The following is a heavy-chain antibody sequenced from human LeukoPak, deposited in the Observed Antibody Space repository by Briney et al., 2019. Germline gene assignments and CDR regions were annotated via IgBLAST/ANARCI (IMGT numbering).Heavy chain of an antibody. CDR1: GFTVISNL. Sequence: GGSLTLSCAASGFTVISNLMTWVRQSPGRGLEWLSSIYSGGATYYADSVKGRFTISRDHSNNSVSLQMTNLRVEDTAIYYCARGAYRISWPGIDYWGQGTLVTVSS. V-gene: IGHV3-53*01. CDR2: IYSGGAT. J-gene: IGHJ4*02. D-gene: IGHD3-16*02. CDR3: ARGAYRISWPGIDY.